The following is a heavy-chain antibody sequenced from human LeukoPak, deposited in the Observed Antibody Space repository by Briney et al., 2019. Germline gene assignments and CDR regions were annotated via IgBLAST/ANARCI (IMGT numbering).Heavy chain of an antibody. CDR3: ARVYRRRDCSSTSCYHYYYYMDV. D-gene: IGHD2-2*01. Sequence: GGSLRLSCAASGFTFSSYVMHWVRQAPGKGLEWVAIISYDGSNEYYADSVKGRFTISRDNSKNTLYLQMNSLRAEDTAVYYCARVYRRRDCSSTSCYHYYYYMDVWGKGTTVTVSS. CDR1: GFTFSSYV. V-gene: IGHV3-30*04. J-gene: IGHJ6*03. CDR2: ISYDGSNE.